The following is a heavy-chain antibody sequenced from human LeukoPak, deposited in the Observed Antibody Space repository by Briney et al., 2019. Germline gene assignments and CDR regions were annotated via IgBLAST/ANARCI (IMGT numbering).Heavy chain of an antibody. CDR2: ISSSSSYI. V-gene: IGHV3-21*01. Sequence: PGGSLRLSCAASGFTFSSYSMNWVRQAPGKGLEWVSSISSSSSYIYYADSVKGRFTISRDNAKNSLYLQMNSLRAEDTAVYYCARDARHGRSGYSYGPWGQGTLVTVSS. D-gene: IGHD5-18*01. J-gene: IGHJ5*02. CDR3: ARDARHGRSGYSYGP. CDR1: GFTFSSYS.